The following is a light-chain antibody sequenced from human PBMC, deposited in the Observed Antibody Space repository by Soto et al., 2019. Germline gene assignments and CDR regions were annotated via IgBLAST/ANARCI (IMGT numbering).Light chain of an antibody. Sequence: EIVLTQSPGTLSLSPGERATLSCRASQSVSSSYLAWYKQKPGQAPRRLIYGASSRATGIPDRFSGSGSGTDFTLTISRLEPEDFAVYYCPQYGSSPGEYTFGQGTKLEIK. CDR2: GAS. V-gene: IGKV3-20*01. CDR3: PQYGSSPGEYT. J-gene: IGKJ2*01. CDR1: QSVSSSY.